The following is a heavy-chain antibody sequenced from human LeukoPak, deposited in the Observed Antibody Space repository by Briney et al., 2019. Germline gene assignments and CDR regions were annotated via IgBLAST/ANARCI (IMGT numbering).Heavy chain of an antibody. Sequence: GASVKVSCKASGYTFTGYYMHWVRQAPGQGLEWMGWINPNSGGTNYAQKFQGRVTMTRDTSISTAYMELSRLRSDDTAVYYCASDPGYSSSWYFDYWGQGTLVTVSS. CDR2: INPNSGGT. CDR3: ASDPGYSSSWYFDY. CDR1: GYTFTGYY. V-gene: IGHV1-2*02. J-gene: IGHJ4*02. D-gene: IGHD6-13*01.